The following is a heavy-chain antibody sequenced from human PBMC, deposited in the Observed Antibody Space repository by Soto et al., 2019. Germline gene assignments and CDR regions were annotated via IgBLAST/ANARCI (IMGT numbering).Heavy chain of an antibody. D-gene: IGHD4-17*01. CDR3: MLPYGDSYSFYYGMDV. V-gene: IGHV5-10-1*01. J-gene: IGHJ6*02. Sequence: GESLKISCKGSGYSFTTYWISWVRQMPGKGLEWMGRIDPSDSSTNYSPSFQGRVTISADKTISTAYLQWSSLKASDTAIYYCMLPYGDSYSFYYGMDVWGQGTTVTVSS. CDR2: IDPSDSST. CDR1: GYSFTTYW.